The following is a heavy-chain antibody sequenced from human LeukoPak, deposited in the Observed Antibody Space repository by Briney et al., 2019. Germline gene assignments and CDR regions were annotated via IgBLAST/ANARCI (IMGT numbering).Heavy chain of an antibody. Sequence: SETLSLTCTGPGGSISSYYWSWIRQPPRNGLEWIAYIYYSGSTNSNPSLKSRVTISVDTSKNQFSLKLSSVTAADTAVYYCARGRYYFDYWGQGTLVTVSS. V-gene: IGHV4-59*01. J-gene: IGHJ4*02. CDR2: IYYSGST. CDR1: GGSISSYY. D-gene: IGHD3-10*01. CDR3: ARGRYYFDY.